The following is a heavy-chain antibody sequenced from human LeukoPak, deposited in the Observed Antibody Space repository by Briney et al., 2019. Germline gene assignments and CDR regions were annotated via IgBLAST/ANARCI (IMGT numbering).Heavy chain of an antibody. J-gene: IGHJ4*02. CDR3: ARDQRHSYGKYFDP. V-gene: IGHV4-4*08. CDR1: GDALSTYY. D-gene: IGHD5-18*01. CDR2: VTYETT. Sequence: PSGTLSLTCSLSGDALSTYYWNWVRQTPGKGLEWIGHVTYETTAYNPSLKSRVTISLDMSKNEFSLQLRSVTAADTAVYFCARDQRHSYGKYFDPWSQGILVSVSS.